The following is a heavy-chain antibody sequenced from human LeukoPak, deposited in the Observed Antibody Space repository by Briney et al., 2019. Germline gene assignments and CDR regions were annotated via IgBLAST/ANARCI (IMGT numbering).Heavy chain of an antibody. CDR3: ARQAPTLRNYFDY. J-gene: IGHJ4*02. CDR1: GFSFSSHA. Sequence: GGSLRLSCAASGFSFSSHAMHWVRQAPGKGLEYVSAISSNGGRTYYANSVKGRFTISRDNSKNTLYLQMGNLRAEDMAVYYCARQAPTLRNYFDYWGQGTLVTVSS. V-gene: IGHV3-64*01. CDR2: ISSNGGRT.